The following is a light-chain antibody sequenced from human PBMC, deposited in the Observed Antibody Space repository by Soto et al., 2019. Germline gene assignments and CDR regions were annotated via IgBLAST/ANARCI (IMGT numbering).Light chain of an antibody. V-gene: IGLV1-40*01. Sequence: QPVLMQPPSVSGAPGQRVTISCTGSSSNTGAGYDVQWYQQFPGAAPKLLISANTNRPSGVPDRFSGSKSGTSASLAISGLQAGDEAVYYCQSYDTSLRGSVFGGGTKLTVL. CDR1: SSNTGAGYD. CDR3: QSYDTSLRGSV. J-gene: IGLJ2*01. CDR2: ANT.